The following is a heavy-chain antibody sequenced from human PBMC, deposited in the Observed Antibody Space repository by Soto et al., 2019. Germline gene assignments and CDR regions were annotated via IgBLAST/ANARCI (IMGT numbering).Heavy chain of an antibody. V-gene: IGHV3-30*18. CDR1: GFTFNNYG. CDR2: ISNDGSEK. CDR3: AKDQARAASHGID. D-gene: IGHD6-13*01. J-gene: IGHJ3*01. Sequence: QVQLVESGGGVVQPGRSLRLSCAASGFTFNNYGMHWARQAPGKGLEWVAAISNDGSEKYYADSVKGRLTISRDNSKNTVFLQMNSLRAEDTAVYYCAKDQARAASHGIDWGQGTMVTVSS.